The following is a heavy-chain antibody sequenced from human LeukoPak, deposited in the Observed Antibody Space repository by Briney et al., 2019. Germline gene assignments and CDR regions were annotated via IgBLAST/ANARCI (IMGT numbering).Heavy chain of an antibody. D-gene: IGHD3-3*01. CDR2: IYHSGST. Sequence: PSQTLSLTCTVSGGSISSGGYYWSWIRQPPGKGLEWIGYIYHSGSTYYNPSLKSRVTISVDRSKNQFSLKLSSVTAADTAVYYCARAPGDFWSGYYPHWGQGTLVTVSS. CDR1: GGSISSGGYY. J-gene: IGHJ4*02. V-gene: IGHV4-30-2*01. CDR3: ARAPGDFWSGYYPH.